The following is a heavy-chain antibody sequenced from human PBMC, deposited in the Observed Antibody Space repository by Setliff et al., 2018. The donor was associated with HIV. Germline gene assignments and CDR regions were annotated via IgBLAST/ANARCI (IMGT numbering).Heavy chain of an antibody. CDR2: IYYSGST. Sequence: SETLSLTCAVSGYSISSGYFWGWIRQPPGKGLEWIGSIYYSGSTYYNPSLKSRVTIPVDTSKNQFSLKLSSVTAADTAVYYCARQRAGPDYWGQGTLVTVSS. CDR1: GYSISSGYF. CDR3: ARQRAGPDY. J-gene: IGHJ4*02. V-gene: IGHV4-38-2*01.